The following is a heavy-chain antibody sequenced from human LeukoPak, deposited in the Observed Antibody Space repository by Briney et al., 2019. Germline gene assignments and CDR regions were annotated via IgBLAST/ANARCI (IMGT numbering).Heavy chain of an antibody. D-gene: IGHD6-19*01. CDR2: ISGDGGST. J-gene: IGHJ6*03. CDR1: VFTFDDYA. V-gene: IGHV3-43*02. CDR3: ANSVAGYYYYYMDV. Sequence: TGGSLRLSCAASVFTFDDYAMHWVRQAPGKGLEWVSLISGDGGSTYYADSVKGRFTISRDNSKNSLYLQMNSLRTEDTALCYCANSVAGYYYYYMDVWGKGTTVTVAS.